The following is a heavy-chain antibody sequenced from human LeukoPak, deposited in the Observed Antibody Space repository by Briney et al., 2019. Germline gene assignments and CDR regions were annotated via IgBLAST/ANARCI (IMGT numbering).Heavy chain of an antibody. J-gene: IGHJ6*02. CDR3: ARAPSEGSSGWWGYYYYGMDV. D-gene: IGHD6-19*01. CDR1: GGSISSYY. Sequence: SETLSLTCTVSGGSISSYYWSWIRQPPGKGLEWIGYIYYSGSTNYNPSLKSRVTISVDTSKNQFSLKLSSVTAADTAVYYCARAPSEGSSGWWGYYYYGMDVWGQGTTVTVSS. V-gene: IGHV4-59*08. CDR2: IYYSGST.